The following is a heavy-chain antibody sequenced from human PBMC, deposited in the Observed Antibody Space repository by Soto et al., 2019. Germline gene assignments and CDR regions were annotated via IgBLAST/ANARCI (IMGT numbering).Heavy chain of an antibody. CDR3: ARHVPAAGYYYGMDV. D-gene: IGHD2-2*01. Sequence: QVQLVQSGAEVKKPGSSVKVSCKASGGTFSSYTISWVRQAPGQGLEWMGRIIPILGTANYAQKFQGRVTITADESTSTAYMELSSLRSEDTAVYYCARHVPAAGYYYGMDVWGQGTTVTVSS. V-gene: IGHV1-69*08. CDR1: GGTFSSYT. CDR2: IIPILGTA. J-gene: IGHJ6*02.